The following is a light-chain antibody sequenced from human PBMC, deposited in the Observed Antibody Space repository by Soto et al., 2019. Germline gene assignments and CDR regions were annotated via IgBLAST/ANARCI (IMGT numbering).Light chain of an antibody. CDR3: QQYHSFSFT. CDR2: KAS. V-gene: IGKV1-5*03. J-gene: IGKJ2*01. Sequence: DIQMTQSPSTLSGSVGDRVTITCRASQTISSWLAWYQQKPGKAPKLLIYKASTLKSGVPSRFSGSGSGTEFTLTISSLQPDDSATYYCQQYHSFSFTFGQGTKLEIK. CDR1: QTISSW.